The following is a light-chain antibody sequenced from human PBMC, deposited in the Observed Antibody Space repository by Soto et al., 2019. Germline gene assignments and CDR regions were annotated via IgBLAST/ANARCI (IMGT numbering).Light chain of an antibody. CDR3: QSYDSSLSGSRV. CDR2: HNS. J-gene: IGLJ1*01. Sequence: QSALTQPPSVSXAPGQRVTISCTGSSSNIGAGYDVHWYQQLPGTAPKLLIYHNSNRPSGVPDRFSGSKSGTSASLAITGLQAEDEADYYCQSYDSSLSGSRVFGTGTKVTVL. CDR1: SSNIGAGYD. V-gene: IGLV1-40*01.